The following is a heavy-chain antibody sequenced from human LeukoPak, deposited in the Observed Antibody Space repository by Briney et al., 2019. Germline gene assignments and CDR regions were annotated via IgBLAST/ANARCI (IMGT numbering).Heavy chain of an antibody. CDR1: GFTFSSYA. D-gene: IGHD1-26*01. CDR2: ISWNSGSI. V-gene: IGHV3-9*01. J-gene: IGHJ4*02. CDR3: AKDRSGSYSQGLDY. Sequence: PGGSLRLSCAASGFTFSSYAMHWVRQAPGKGLEWVSGISWNSGSIGYADSVKGRFTISRDNSKNTLYLQMNSLRAEDTAVYYCAKDRSGSYSQGLDYWGQGTLVTVSS.